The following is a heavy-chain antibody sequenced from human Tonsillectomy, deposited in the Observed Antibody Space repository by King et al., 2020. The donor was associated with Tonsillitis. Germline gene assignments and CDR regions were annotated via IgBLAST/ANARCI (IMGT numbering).Heavy chain of an antibody. CDR3: AGRPGGGYPNWFDP. CDR2: IYYSGST. V-gene: IGHV4-59*01. CDR1: GGSISSYY. D-gene: IGHD3-22*01. Sequence: LQLQESGPGLVKPSETLSLTGTVSGGSISSYYWSWIRQPPGKGLEWIGYIYYSGSTNYNPSLKSRVTISVDTSKNQFSLKLSSVTGADTAVYYCAGRPGGGYPNWFDPWGQGALVIVSS. J-gene: IGHJ5*02.